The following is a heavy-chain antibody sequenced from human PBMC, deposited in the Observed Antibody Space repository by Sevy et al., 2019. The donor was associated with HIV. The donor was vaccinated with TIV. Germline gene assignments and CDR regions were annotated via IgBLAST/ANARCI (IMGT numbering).Heavy chain of an antibody. CDR2: INPSGGST. Sequence: ASVKVSCKASGYTFTCYYMHWVRQAPGQGLEWMGIINPSGGSTSYAQTFQGRVTMTRDTSTSTVYMELSSLRSEDTAVYYCARDPRDTIFGVDRNWFDPWGQGALVTVSS. V-gene: IGHV1-46*01. D-gene: IGHD3-3*01. CDR1: GYTFTCYY. CDR3: ARDPRDTIFGVDRNWFDP. J-gene: IGHJ5*02.